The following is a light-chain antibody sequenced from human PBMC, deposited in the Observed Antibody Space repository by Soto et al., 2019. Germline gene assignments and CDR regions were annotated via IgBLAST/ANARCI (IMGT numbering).Light chain of an antibody. Sequence: EIVLTQSPGTLSLSPGERATFPCRASQSIDSAYLAWYQQKPGQAPRLLIYATSSRATGIPDRFSGSGSGTDFTLTISRLEPEDFAVYFCQQYDTSPRTFGQGTKVVIK. CDR2: ATS. CDR3: QQYDTSPRT. J-gene: IGKJ1*01. CDR1: QSIDSAY. V-gene: IGKV3-20*01.